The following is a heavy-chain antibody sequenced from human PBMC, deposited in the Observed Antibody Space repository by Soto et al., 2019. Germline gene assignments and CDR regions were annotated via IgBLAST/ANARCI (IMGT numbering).Heavy chain of an antibody. D-gene: IGHD4-17*01. CDR3: AHRDYLYELSMDYFDY. V-gene: IGHV2-5*02. CDR1: GFSLSTSGVG. CDR2: IYWDDDK. Sequence: QITLKESGPTLVKPTQTLTLTCTFSGFSLSTSGVGVGWIRQPPGKALEWLALIYWDDDKRYSPSLKSRLTLTKDTSKNQVVLTMTNMDPVDTATYYCAHRDYLYELSMDYFDYWGQGTLVTVSS. J-gene: IGHJ4*02.